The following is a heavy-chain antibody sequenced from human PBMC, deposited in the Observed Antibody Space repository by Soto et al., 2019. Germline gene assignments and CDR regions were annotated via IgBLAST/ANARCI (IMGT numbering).Heavy chain of an antibody. D-gene: IGHD6-19*01. V-gene: IGHV1-3*01. CDR2: ISAGNGNT. CDR3: AREGSSGWYGVDY. Sequence: ASVKVSCKASGYTFTSYAMHWVRQAPGQRLEWMGWISAGNGNTKYSQKFQGRVTITRDTSASTAYMELSSLRSEDTAVYYCAREGSSGWYGVDYWGQGTLVTVSS. J-gene: IGHJ4*02. CDR1: GYTFTSYA.